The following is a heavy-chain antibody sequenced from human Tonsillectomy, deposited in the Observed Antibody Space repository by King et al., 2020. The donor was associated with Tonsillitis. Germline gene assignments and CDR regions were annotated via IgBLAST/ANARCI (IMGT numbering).Heavy chain of an antibody. CDR2: ISSNGGRT. D-gene: IGHD3-22*01. CDR1: GFTFNTYA. J-gene: IGHJ3*02. CDR3: VQDYYDTSGYQYDAFDI. Sequence: DVQLVESGGGLVQPGGSLRLSCSASGFTFNTYAMYWFRQAPGKGLEYVSLISSNGGRTYYADSVKGRFTISRDNSKNTGYLQMSSLRAEDTAVYYCVQDYYDTSGYQYDAFDIWGQGTMVTVSS. V-gene: IGHV3-64D*06.